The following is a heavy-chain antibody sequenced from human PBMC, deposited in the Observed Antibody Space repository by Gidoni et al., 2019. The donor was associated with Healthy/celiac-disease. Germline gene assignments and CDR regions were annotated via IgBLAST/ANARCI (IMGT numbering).Heavy chain of an antibody. CDR1: GGSISSYY. J-gene: IGHJ3*02. CDR2: IYYSGST. Sequence: QVQLQESGPGLVKPSETLSLTCTVSGGSISSYYWSWIRQPPGKGLEWIGYIYYSGSTNYNPSLKSRVTISVDTSKNQFSLKLSFVTAADTAVYYCARRPHPGATLDAFDIWGQGTMVTVSS. V-gene: IGHV4-59*08. CDR3: ARRPHPGATLDAFDI. D-gene: IGHD1-26*01.